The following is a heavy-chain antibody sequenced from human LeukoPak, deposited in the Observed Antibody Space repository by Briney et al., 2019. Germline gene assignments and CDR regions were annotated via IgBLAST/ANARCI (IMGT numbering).Heavy chain of an antibody. Sequence: GGSLRLSCAASGFTFSSYWMYWARQAPGKGLEWVSDTSGSGDNTDYADSVKGRFTISRDNSKNTLFLQMDCLRGEDTAVYYCAKWRRYYYGMDVWGQGTTVTVSS. D-gene: IGHD6-25*01. CDR3: AKWRRYYYGMDV. CDR1: GFTFSSYW. J-gene: IGHJ6*02. CDR2: TSGSGDNT. V-gene: IGHV3-23*01.